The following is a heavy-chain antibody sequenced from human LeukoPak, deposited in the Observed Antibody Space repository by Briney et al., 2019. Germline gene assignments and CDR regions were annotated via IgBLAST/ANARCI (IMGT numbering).Heavy chain of an antibody. Sequence: GASVKVSYKASGYTFTGYYMHWVRQAPGQGLEWMGWINPNSGGTNYAQKFQGWVTMTRDTSISTAYMELSRLRSDDTAVYHCAGEPATTTVTYPFFDYWGQGTLVTVSS. V-gene: IGHV1-2*04. J-gene: IGHJ4*02. CDR1: GYTFTGYY. CDR2: INPNSGGT. D-gene: IGHD4-17*01. CDR3: AGEPATTTVTYPFFDY.